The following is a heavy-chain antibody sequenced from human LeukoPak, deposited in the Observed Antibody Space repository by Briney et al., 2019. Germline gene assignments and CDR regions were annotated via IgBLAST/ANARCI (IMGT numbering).Heavy chain of an antibody. CDR1: GYTFTSYA. V-gene: IGHV1-3*01. Sequence: ASVKVYCKASGYTFTSYAMHWVRQAPGQRLEWMGWINAGNGNTKYSQKFQGRVTITRDTSASTAYMELSSLRSEDTAVYYCARVRVDYDILTGYYSGGAYGMDVWGQGTTVTVSS. J-gene: IGHJ6*02. CDR2: INAGNGNT. CDR3: ARVRVDYDILTGYYSGGAYGMDV. D-gene: IGHD3-9*01.